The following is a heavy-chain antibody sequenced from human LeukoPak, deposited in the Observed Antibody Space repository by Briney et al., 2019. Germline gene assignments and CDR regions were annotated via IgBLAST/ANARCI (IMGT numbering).Heavy chain of an antibody. V-gene: IGHV3-7*01. CDR1: GFTFSRFW. CDR3: ARLTLIGDVVSDF. D-gene: IGHD2-15*01. CDR2: IQQDGSET. J-gene: IGHJ4*02. Sequence: GGSLRLSCAASGFTFSRFWMTWVRQAPGKGLEWVANIQQDGSETYYVDSVKGRFTVSRDNAKNSLYLQMSSLRAEDTAVYFCARLTLIGDVVSDFWGQGTLVTVSS.